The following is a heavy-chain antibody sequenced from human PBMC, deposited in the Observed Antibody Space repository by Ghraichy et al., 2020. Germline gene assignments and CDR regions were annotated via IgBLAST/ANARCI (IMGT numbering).Heavy chain of an antibody. J-gene: IGHJ3*02. Sequence: VKVSCKVSGYTLTELSMHWVRQAPGKGLEWMGGFDPEDGETIYAQKFQGRVTMTEDTSTDTAYMELSSLRSEDTAVYYCATGGPPMTTPAFDIWGQGTMVTVSS. V-gene: IGHV1-24*01. CDR3: ATGGPPMTTPAFDI. D-gene: IGHD4-11*01. CDR1: GYTLTELS. CDR2: FDPEDGET.